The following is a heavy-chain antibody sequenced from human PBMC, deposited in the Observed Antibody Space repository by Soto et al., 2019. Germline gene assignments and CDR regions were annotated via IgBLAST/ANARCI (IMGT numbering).Heavy chain of an antibody. J-gene: IGHJ4*02. CDR3: AKGVLSGERGVHYFDY. D-gene: IGHD7-27*01. CDR2: ISGSGATR. Sequence: EVQLLESGGGLVQPGGSLRLSCAASGFSFSSYAMSWVRQAPGKGLEWVSVISGSGATRYYADSVRGRFSISRDNSKNPVDLQMNSLRAEDTAVYYCAKGVLSGERGVHYFDYWGQGTLVTVSS. CDR1: GFSFSSYA. V-gene: IGHV3-23*01.